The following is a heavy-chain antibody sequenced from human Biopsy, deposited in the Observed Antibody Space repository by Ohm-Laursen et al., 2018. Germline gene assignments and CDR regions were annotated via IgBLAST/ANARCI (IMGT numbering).Heavy chain of an antibody. CDR2: ISAYNGHT. CDR1: GYPFITYG. CDR3: ARDPHGEGRDCGSYSDY. Sequence: ASVKVSCKASGYPFITYGISWVRQAPGQGLEWMGWISAYNGHTKFARKFQDRVTMTTDTSTTTAYMDLRSLRSDDTAVYYCARDPHGEGRDCGSYSDYWGQGTLVTVSS. D-gene: IGHD2-21*02. V-gene: IGHV1-18*01. J-gene: IGHJ4*02.